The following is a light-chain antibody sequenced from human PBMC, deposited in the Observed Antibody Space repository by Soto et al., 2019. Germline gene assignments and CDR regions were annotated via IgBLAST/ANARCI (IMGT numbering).Light chain of an antibody. Sequence: DIQMTQSPSTLPASAGQRVTITCRASQSISSWLAWYQQKPGKAPKLLIYKASSLESGVPSRFSGSGSGTEFTLTISSLQPDDFATYYCQQYNSYWTFGQGTKVDI. CDR1: QSISSW. J-gene: IGKJ1*01. CDR3: QQYNSYWT. V-gene: IGKV1-5*03. CDR2: KAS.